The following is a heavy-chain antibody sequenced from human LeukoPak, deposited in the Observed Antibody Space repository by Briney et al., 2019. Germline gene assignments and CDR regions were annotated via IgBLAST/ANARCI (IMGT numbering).Heavy chain of an antibody. CDR2: IYSGGST. V-gene: IGHV3-53*01. J-gene: IGHJ6*03. Sequence: GGSLRLSCAASGFTVSSNYMSWGRQAPGKGLGWVSVIYSGGSTYYADSVKGRFTISRDNSKNTLYLQMNSLRAEDTAVYYCASGSGSYRTPYYYMDVWGTGTTVTVSS. D-gene: IGHD3-10*01. CDR3: ASGSGSYRTPYYYMDV. CDR1: GFTVSSNY.